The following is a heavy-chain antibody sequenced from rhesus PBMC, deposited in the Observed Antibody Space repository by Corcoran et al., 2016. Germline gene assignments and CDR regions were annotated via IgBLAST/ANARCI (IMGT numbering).Heavy chain of an antibody. J-gene: IGHJ4*01. D-gene: IGHD2-27*01. Sequence: QVQLQESGPGLVKPSATLSLTCAVSGGSISSSNWWSWIRQPPGNGRGWSGYMSGISGSTYYNPSLKSRVTISTDTSKNHFSRKLSSVTAADTAVYYCARAGPYCSGIYCPISAFDYWGQGVLVTVSS. CDR3: ARAGPYCSGIYCPISAFDY. CDR2: MSGISGST. CDR1: GGSISSSNW. V-gene: IGHV4-65*01.